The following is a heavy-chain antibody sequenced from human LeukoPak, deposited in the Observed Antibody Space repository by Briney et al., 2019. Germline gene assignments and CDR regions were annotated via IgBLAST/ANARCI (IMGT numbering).Heavy chain of an antibody. J-gene: IGHJ4*02. CDR2: IYTSGST. CDR1: GGSISSGSYY. D-gene: IGHD3-3*01. Sequence: SQTLSLTCTVSGGSISSGSYYWSWIRQPAGKGLEWIGRIYTSGSTNYNPSLKSRVTISVDPSKNQFSLKLSSVTAADTAVYYCARVGDFWRGYYFDYWGQGTLVTVSS. V-gene: IGHV4-61*02. CDR3: ARVGDFWRGYYFDY.